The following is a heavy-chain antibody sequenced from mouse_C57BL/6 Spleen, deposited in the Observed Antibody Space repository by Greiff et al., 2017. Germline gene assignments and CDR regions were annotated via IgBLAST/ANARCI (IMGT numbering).Heavy chain of an antibody. Sequence: EVMLVESGGGLVKPGGSLKLSCAASGFTFSDSGMHWVRQAPERGLEWVAYISSGSSTIYYADTVKGRFTISRDNAKNTLFLQMTSLRSEDTAMYYCARGGSSYPFAYWGQGTLVTVSA. CDR1: GFTFSDSG. CDR2: ISSGSSTI. CDR3: ARGGSSYPFAY. V-gene: IGHV5-17*01. J-gene: IGHJ3*01. D-gene: IGHD1-1*01.